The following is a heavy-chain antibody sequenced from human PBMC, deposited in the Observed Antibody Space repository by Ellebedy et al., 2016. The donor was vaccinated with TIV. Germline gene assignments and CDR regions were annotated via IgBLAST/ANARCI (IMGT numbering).Heavy chain of an antibody. CDR1: GFTFSSYS. D-gene: IGHD3-22*01. J-gene: IGHJ4*02. CDR2: ISGSGGST. Sequence: GESLKISXAASGFTFSSYSMNWVRQAPGKGLEWVSAISGSGGSTYYADSVKGRFTISRDNSKNTLYLQMNSLRAEDTAVYYCAKSRVSVIVVVIISNWGQGTLVTVSS. V-gene: IGHV3-23*01. CDR3: AKSRVSVIVVVIISN.